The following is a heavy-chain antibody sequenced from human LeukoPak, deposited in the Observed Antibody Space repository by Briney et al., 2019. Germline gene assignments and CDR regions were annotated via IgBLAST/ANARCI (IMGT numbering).Heavy chain of an antibody. Sequence: GGSLRLSCAASGFTFSSYAMSWVRQAPGKGLEWVSAISGSGGSTYYADSVEGRFTISRDNSKNTLYLQMNSLRAEDTAVYYCAKVPNRLVVPYYFDYWGQGTLVTVSS. V-gene: IGHV3-23*01. CDR3: AKVPNRLVVPYYFDY. CDR1: GFTFSSYA. J-gene: IGHJ4*02. D-gene: IGHD2-2*01. CDR2: ISGSGGST.